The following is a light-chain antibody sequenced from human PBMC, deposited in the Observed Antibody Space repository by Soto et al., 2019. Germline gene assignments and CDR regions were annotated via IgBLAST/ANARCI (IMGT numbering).Light chain of an antibody. V-gene: IGKV3-15*01. CDR2: RTS. CDR3: QQANSLPLT. CDR1: QSISSN. Sequence: EIVMTQSPATLSVSPGERATLSCRASQSISSNLAWYQQKPGQAPRLLMFRTSSRATGFPARFSGSGSGTEFNLTISSLQSEDFGVYYCQQANSLPLTFGGGTKVDIK. J-gene: IGKJ4*01.